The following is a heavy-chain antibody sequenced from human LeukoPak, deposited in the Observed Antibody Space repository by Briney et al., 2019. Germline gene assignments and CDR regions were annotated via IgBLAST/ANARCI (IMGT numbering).Heavy chain of an antibody. V-gene: IGHV3-7*01. CDR3: ARDLGQYYDTSDNWFDP. Sequence: PGGSLRLSCAASGFTFSSYWMSWVRQAPGKGLEWVANIKQDGSEKYYADSVKGRFTISRDNAKNTLNLQMNSLRAEDTAVYYCARDLGQYYDTSDNWFDPWGQGTLVTVSS. J-gene: IGHJ5*02. CDR1: GFTFSSYW. CDR2: IKQDGSEK. D-gene: IGHD3-22*01.